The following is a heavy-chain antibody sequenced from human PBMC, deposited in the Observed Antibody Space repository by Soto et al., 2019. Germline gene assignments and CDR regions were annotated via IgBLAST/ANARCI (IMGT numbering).Heavy chain of an antibody. Sequence: GGSLRLSCAASGFTFSSYAMSWVRQAPGKGLEWVSAISGSGGSTYYADSVKGRFTISRDNSKNTLYLQMNSLRAEDTAVYYCAKKGEMATIRDYFDYWGQGTLVTVSS. J-gene: IGHJ4*02. CDR1: GFTFSSYA. V-gene: IGHV3-23*01. D-gene: IGHD3-3*02. CDR2: ISGSGGST. CDR3: AKKGEMATIRDYFDY.